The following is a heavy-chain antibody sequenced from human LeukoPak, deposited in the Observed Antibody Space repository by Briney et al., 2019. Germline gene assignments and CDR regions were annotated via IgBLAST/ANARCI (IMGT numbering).Heavy chain of an antibody. J-gene: IGHJ4*02. CDR1: GYSFTSNW. V-gene: IGHV5-10-1*01. CDR3: ARQGRGSYRRDFDY. D-gene: IGHD1-26*01. CDR2: IDPSDSHI. Sequence: GESLKISCNGSGYSFTSNWISWVRQMPGKGLERMGRIDPSDSHINYSPSFQGHVTISVDKSISTAYPQWSSLRASDTAMYYCARQGRGSYRRDFDYWGQGTLVTVSS.